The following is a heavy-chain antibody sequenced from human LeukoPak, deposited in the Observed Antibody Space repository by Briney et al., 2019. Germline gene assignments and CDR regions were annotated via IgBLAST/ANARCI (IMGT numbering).Heavy chain of an antibody. CDR2: IKSKSDGGTA. Sequence: GGSLRLSCAASGFTFSNAWMRWVRQAPGKGLEWVGRIKSKSDGGTADNAAPVKGRFTISRDDSTNTLYLQMNSLKTEDTAVYYCSTVYYYYGSSVDYWGQGTLVTVSS. CDR1: GFTFSNAW. V-gene: IGHV3-15*01. J-gene: IGHJ4*02. CDR3: STVYYYYGSSVDY. D-gene: IGHD3-22*01.